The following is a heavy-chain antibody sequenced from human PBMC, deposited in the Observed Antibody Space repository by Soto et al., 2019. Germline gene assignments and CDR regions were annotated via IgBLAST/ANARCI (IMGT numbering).Heavy chain of an antibody. D-gene: IGHD2-2*01. J-gene: IGHJ6*02. V-gene: IGHV1-69*01. CDR2: IIPIFGTA. CDR3: ASQDIVVVPAAPLYTVMDV. CDR1: GGTFSSYA. Sequence: QVQLVQSGAEVKKPGSSVKVSCKASGGTFSSYAISWVRQAPGQGLEWMGGIIPIFGTANYAQKFQGRVTITADESTSTAYMELSSLRSEDTVVYYCASQDIVVVPAAPLYTVMDVWGQGTTVTVSS.